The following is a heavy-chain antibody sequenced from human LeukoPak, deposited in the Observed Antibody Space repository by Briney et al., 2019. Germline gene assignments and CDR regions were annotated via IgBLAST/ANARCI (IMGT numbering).Heavy chain of an antibody. Sequence: GGSLRVSCAASGFTFSAYALSWVRQAPGKGLEWVSAISGTAASTYYADSVKGRFTISRDNSKSTLYLQMNCLRAEDTAIYYCAKGVRFLDWWMLDYWGQGSLVTVSS. CDR3: AKGVRFLDWWMLDY. D-gene: IGHD3-9*01. J-gene: IGHJ4*02. V-gene: IGHV3-23*01. CDR1: GFTFSAYA. CDR2: ISGTAAST.